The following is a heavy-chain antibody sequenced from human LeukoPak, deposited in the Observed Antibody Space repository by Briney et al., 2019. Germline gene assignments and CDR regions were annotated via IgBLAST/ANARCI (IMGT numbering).Heavy chain of an antibody. V-gene: IGHV5-51*01. Sequence: GESLKISCKASGSSFTSYWIGWVRQMPGKSLEWMGMIYPGDSDTRYSPSFQGHVTISADKSISTAYLQWSSLKTSDTAIYFCARLDGWFDPWGQGTLVTVSS. CDR1: GSSFTSYW. D-gene: IGHD3-9*01. CDR3: ARLDGWFDP. J-gene: IGHJ5*02. CDR2: IYPGDSDT.